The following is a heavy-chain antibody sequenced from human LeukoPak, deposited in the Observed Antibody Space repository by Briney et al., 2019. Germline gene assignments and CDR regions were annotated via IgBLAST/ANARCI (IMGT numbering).Heavy chain of an antibody. J-gene: IGHJ4*02. V-gene: IGHV4-31*03. CDR2: IYYSGST. CDR3: ARVSRSNYYDSSGYPYFDY. D-gene: IGHD3-22*01. CDR1: GGSISSGGYY. Sequence: SETLSLTCTVSGGSISSGGYYWSWIRQHPGKGLEWIGYIYYSGSTYYNPSLKSRVTISVDTSKNRFSLKLSSVTAADTAVYYCARVSRSNYYDSSGYPYFDYWGQGTLVTVSS.